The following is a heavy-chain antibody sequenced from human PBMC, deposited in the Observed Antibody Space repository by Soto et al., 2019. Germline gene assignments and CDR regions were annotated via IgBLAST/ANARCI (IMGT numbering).Heavy chain of an antibody. CDR1: GYIFNKYG. CDR3: AIGRGVVVPAGIPDAFDV. D-gene: IGHD2-2*01. CDR2: ISAFNGYT. J-gene: IGHJ3*01. Sequence: QAQLVQSGGEVKRPGASVKVSCKASGYIFNKYGFNWVRQAPGQGLEWMGRISAFNGYTNFAQKFQGRVTLSTDTSTNTAYMELSILRSDDTAIYDCAIGRGVVVPAGIPDAFDVWGQGIMVTVSS. V-gene: IGHV1-18*01.